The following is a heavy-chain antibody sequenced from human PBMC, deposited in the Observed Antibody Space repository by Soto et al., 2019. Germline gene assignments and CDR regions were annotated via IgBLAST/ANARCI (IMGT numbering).Heavy chain of an antibody. V-gene: IGHV3-23*01. CDR2: ISGSGGST. Sequence: EVQLLESGGGLVQPGGSLRLSCAASGFTFSSYAMSWVRQAPGKGLEWVSAISGSGGSTYYADSVKGRLTISRDNSKNTLYLQMNSLRAEDTAVHYCAKARADYYDSSGYPVDYWGQGTLVTVSS. J-gene: IGHJ4*02. CDR1: GFTFSSYA. D-gene: IGHD3-22*01. CDR3: AKARADYYDSSGYPVDY.